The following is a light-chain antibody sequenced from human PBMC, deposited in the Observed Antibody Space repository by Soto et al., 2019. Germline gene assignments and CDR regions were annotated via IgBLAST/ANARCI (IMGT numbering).Light chain of an antibody. J-gene: IGLJ2*01. V-gene: IGLV3-21*02. CDR1: NIGSKS. Sequence: SYELTQPPSVSVAPGQTARITCGGKNIGSKSVQWYQQKPGQAPVLVVYADSDRPSGIPERFYGSNSGNTATLTISRVEAGDEADYYCQVWDSSSDHVVFGEGTKLTVL. CDR2: ADS. CDR3: QVWDSSSDHVV.